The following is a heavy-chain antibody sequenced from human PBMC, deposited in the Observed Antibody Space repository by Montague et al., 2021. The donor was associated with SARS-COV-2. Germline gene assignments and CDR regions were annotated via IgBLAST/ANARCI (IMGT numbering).Heavy chain of an antibody. CDR1: GGSITVSRYD. J-gene: IGHJ3*02. CDR3: ARHRANAGFFDI. CDR2: VHYTGTT. D-gene: IGHD1-1*01. Sequence: SETLSLTCTVSGGSITVSRYDWGWIRQPPGKGLEWIGSVHYTGTTSYNASLKSRLTISVDTSEYQFSLKMTSVTASDTAVYYCARHRANAGFFDIWGQGTMVTVSS. V-gene: IGHV4-39*01.